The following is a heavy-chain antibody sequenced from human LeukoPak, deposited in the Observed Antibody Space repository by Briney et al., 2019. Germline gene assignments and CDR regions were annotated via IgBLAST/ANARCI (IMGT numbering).Heavy chain of an antibody. CDR2: INDNGYNT. Sequence: GGSLRLSCSASGFTFSNFVMHWVRQAPGKGLEYVAIINDNGYNTDYAGSVKGRFTVARDNSKNTLYLQMSSLRPEDTAVYYCVKALRGNISFDHWGQGTLVTVSS. CDR3: VKALRGNISFDH. CDR1: GFTFSNFV. D-gene: IGHD1/OR15-1a*01. V-gene: IGHV3-64D*09. J-gene: IGHJ4*02.